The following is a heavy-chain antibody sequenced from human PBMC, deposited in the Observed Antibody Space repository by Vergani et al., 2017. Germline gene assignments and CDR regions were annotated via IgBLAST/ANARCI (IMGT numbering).Heavy chain of an antibody. CDR2: IDRNYGVK. V-gene: IGHV3-9*01. CDR1: GFTFQAFA. CDR3: VKDNDYDADGPMDL. Sequence: VEAGGGLVQPGGSLRLSCTASGFTFQAFAFHWVRQVSGRGLEWVSCIDRNYGVKNGNSFVGRFSISRDNAKKAVFLRMIKLRHKDTALYFCVKDNDYDADGPMDLWGRGTLVTVSS. J-gene: IGHJ2*01. D-gene: IGHD3-16*01.